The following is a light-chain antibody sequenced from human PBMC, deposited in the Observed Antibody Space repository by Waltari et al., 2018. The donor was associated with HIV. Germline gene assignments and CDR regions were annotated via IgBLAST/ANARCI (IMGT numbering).Light chain of an antibody. V-gene: IGLV2-14*01. CDR3: SSYTTSSTWV. CDR2: EVS. J-gene: IGLJ3*02. CDR1: SSDIGGYKY. Sequence: QSALTQPASVSGTPGQSITLSCTGTSSDIGGYKYVAWYQQQPGNAPKLMISEVSNRPSGVSNRFSGSKSGNTASLTISGLQAEDEADYYCSSYTTSSTWVFGGGTKLTVL.